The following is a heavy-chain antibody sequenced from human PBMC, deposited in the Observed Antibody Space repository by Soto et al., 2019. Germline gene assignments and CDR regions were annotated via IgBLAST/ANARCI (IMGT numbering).Heavy chain of an antibody. V-gene: IGHV1-18*01. Sequence: ASVKVSCKASGYTFTSYGISWVRQAPGQGLEWMGWISAYNGNTNYAQKLQGRVTMTTDTSTSTAYMELRSLRSDDTAVYYCARDTIRYFDWLVPLINWGQGTLVTVSS. D-gene: IGHD3-9*01. CDR1: GYTFTSYG. CDR2: ISAYNGNT. J-gene: IGHJ4*02. CDR3: ARDTIRYFDWLVPLIN.